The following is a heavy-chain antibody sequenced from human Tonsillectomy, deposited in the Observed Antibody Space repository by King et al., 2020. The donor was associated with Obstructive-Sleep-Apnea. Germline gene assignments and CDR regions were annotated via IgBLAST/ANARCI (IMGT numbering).Heavy chain of an antibody. CDR1: GGTFSSYA. J-gene: IGHJ5*02. CDR2: IIPIFGTA. V-gene: IGHV1-69*01. Sequence: VQLVESGAEVKKPGSSVKVSCKASGGTFSSYAISWVRQAPGQGLEWMGGIIPIFGTANYGQKFQGRVTITADESTSTAYMELSSLRSEDTAVYYCARLRAAAGTSGRFDPWGQGTLVTVSS. CDR3: ARLRAAAGTSGRFDP. D-gene: IGHD6-13*01.